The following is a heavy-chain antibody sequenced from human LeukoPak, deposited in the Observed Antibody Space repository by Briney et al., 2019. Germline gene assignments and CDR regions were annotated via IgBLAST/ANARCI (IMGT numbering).Heavy chain of an antibody. CDR3: ARDYYDSSGYYYPGYAFDI. D-gene: IGHD3-22*01. Sequence: PSETLSLTCTVSRGSISTYYWNWIRQPPGKGLEWIGYIYYTGTTDYNPSLKSRVTMSVDTSKNQFSLKLSSVTAADTAVYYCARDYYDSSGYYYPGYAFDIWGQGTMVTVSS. CDR2: IYYTGTT. CDR1: RGSISTYY. J-gene: IGHJ3*02. V-gene: IGHV4-59*12.